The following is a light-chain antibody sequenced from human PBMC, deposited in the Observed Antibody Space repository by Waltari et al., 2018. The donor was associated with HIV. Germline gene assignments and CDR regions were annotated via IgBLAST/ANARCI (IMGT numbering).Light chain of an antibody. Sequence: HPVLTQSSSASASLESSVKLTCTLSSGHSSYIIAWHQQQPGKAPRYLMKVEGSGSFNKGSGVPDRFSGSSSGADRYLTISNLQSEDEADYYCETWDSDIRVFGGGTKLTVL. CDR1: SGHSSYI. CDR2: VEGSGSF. V-gene: IGLV4-60*03. J-gene: IGLJ2*01. CDR3: ETWDSDIRV.